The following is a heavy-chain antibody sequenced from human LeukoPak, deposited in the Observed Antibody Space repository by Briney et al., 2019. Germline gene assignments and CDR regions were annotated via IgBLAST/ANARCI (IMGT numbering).Heavy chain of an antibody. D-gene: IGHD6-13*01. CDR1: GYTFTGYY. J-gene: IGHJ4*02. CDR2: INPNTGGA. Sequence: ASVTVSCKASGYTFTGYYIHWVRQAPGQGLEWMGWINPNTGGANYAQKFQGRVIMTRDTSISTAYMELTRLRSDDTAVYYCARGESSHYDYWGQGTLVTVSS. CDR3: ARGESSHYDY. V-gene: IGHV1-2*02.